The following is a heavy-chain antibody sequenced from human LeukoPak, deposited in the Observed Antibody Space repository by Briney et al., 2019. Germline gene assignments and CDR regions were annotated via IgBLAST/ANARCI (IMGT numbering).Heavy chain of an antibody. CDR2: ISSSSNIM. Sequence: GGSLRLSCAASGFTFRSYGMNWVRQAPGKGLEWVSYISSSSNIMNYADSVKGRFTTSRDNAKNSLYLQMNSLRAEDTAVYYCAKDFRIGYSAHFDYWGQGALVTVSS. D-gene: IGHD2-21*01. CDR1: GFTFRSYG. CDR3: AKDFRIGYSAHFDY. J-gene: IGHJ4*02. V-gene: IGHV3-48*01.